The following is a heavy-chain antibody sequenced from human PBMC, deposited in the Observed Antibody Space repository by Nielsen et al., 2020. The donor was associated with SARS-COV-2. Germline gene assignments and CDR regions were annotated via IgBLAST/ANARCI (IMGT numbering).Heavy chain of an antibody. Sequence: GEYLKIYCKGSGYSFTSYWISWVRQMPGKGLEWMGRIDPSDSYTNYSPSFQGHVTISADKSISTAYLQWSSLKASDTAMYYCARQATVTTTGMDVWGQGTTVTVSS. CDR2: IDPSDSYT. J-gene: IGHJ6*02. CDR1: GYSFTSYW. CDR3: ARQATVTTTGMDV. D-gene: IGHD4-17*01. V-gene: IGHV5-10-1*01.